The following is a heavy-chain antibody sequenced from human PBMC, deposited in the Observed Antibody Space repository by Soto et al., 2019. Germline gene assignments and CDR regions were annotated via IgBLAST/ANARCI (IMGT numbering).Heavy chain of an antibody. Sequence: SETLSLTCAVSGGSISSGGYSWGWIRQPPGKGLEWIGYIYHSGSTYYNPSLKSRVTISVDRSKNQFSLKLSSVTAADTAVYYCARGCTSSGYYCDYWGQGTRVTVSS. CDR1: GGSISSGGYS. CDR3: ARGCTSSGYYCDY. D-gene: IGHD3-22*01. CDR2: IYHSGST. V-gene: IGHV4-30-2*01. J-gene: IGHJ4*02.